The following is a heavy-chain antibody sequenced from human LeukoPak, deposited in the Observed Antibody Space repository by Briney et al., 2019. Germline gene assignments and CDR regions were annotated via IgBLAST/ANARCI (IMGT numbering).Heavy chain of an antibody. CDR2: IYYSGST. J-gene: IGHJ6*03. CDR1: AGSISNYY. D-gene: IGHD6-13*01. Sequence: SETLSLTCTVSAGSISNYYWSWIRQPPGKGLEWIGYIYYSGSTNYNPSLKSRVTISVDTSKNQFSLKLSSVTAADTAVYYCASGGSSWTYYYYMDVWGKGTTVTVSS. CDR3: ASGGSSWTYYYYMDV. V-gene: IGHV4-59*01.